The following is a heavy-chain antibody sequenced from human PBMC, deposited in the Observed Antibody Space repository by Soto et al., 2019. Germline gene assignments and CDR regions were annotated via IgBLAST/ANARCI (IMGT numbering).Heavy chain of an antibody. V-gene: IGHV4-4*07. CDR2: IYVSGSA. J-gene: IGHJ5*02. D-gene: IGHD4-4*01. CDR1: GGSLDNYF. CDR3: ARDYNNRAGRGFDP. Sequence: SETLSLTCPVSGGSLDNYFCSFIGHPAWKGREWIGRIYVSGSANYNPSLKSRVTMSVDTSKNHFSLKLSPVTAADTAIYYCARDYNNRAGRGFDPWGQGTLVTVSS.